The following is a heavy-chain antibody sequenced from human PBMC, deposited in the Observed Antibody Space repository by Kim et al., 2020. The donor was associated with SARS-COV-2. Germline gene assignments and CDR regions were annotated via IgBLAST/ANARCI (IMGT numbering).Heavy chain of an antibody. J-gene: IGHJ6*02. Sequence: ASVKVSCKASGYTFTSYGISWVRQAPGQGLEWMGWISAYNGNTNYAQKLQGRVTMTTDTSTSTAYMELRSLRSDDTAVYYCARDIITMVRGGRRDYYYGMDVWGQGTTVTVSS. CDR3: ARDIITMVRGGRRDYYYGMDV. CDR1: GYTFTSYG. CDR2: ISAYNGNT. V-gene: IGHV1-18*04. D-gene: IGHD3-10*01.